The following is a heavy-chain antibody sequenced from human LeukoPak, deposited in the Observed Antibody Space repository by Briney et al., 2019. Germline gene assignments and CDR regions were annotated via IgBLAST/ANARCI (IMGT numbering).Heavy chain of an antibody. V-gene: IGHV4-59*12. D-gene: IGHD3-22*01. J-gene: IGHJ4*02. CDR3: ARVVYYYDSSGYFDY. Sequence: PSETLSLTCTFSGGSISSYYWSWIRQPPGKGLEWIGYIYYSGTTNYNPSLKSRVTISVDTSKNQFSLKLSSVTAADTAVYYCARVVYYYDSSGYFDYWGQGTLVTVSS. CDR2: IYYSGTT. CDR1: GGSISSYY.